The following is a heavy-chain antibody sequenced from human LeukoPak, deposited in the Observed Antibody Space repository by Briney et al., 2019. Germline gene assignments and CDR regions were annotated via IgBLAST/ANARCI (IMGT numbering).Heavy chain of an antibody. CDR1: GFTFSSYW. Sequence: GGSLSLSCAASGFTFSSYWMSWVRQAPGKGLEWVANIKQDGSEKYYVDSVKGRFTISRDNAKNSLYLQMNSLRAEDTAVYYCARFGVSSSWYVWGQGTLVTVSS. J-gene: IGHJ4*02. D-gene: IGHD6-13*01. CDR3: ARFGVSSSWYV. CDR2: IKQDGSEK. V-gene: IGHV3-7*01.